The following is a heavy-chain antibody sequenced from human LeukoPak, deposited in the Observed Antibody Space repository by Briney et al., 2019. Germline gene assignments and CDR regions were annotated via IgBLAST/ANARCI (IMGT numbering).Heavy chain of an antibody. Sequence: ASVKVSCKASGYTFTSYGISSVRQAPGQGLEWMGWIGAYNGNTNYAQKLQGRVTMTTDTSTSTAYMELRSLRSDDTAVYYCARAIAAAGTPYGDFWGQGTLVTVSS. D-gene: IGHD6-13*01. V-gene: IGHV1-18*01. CDR2: IGAYNGNT. CDR1: GYTFTSYG. J-gene: IGHJ4*02. CDR3: ARAIAAAGTPYGDF.